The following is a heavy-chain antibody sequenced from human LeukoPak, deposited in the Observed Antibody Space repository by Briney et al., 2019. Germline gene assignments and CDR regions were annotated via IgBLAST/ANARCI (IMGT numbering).Heavy chain of an antibody. CDR1: GYTLTSYD. J-gene: IGHJ6*03. CDR2: MNPNSGNT. V-gene: IGHV1-8*03. D-gene: IGHD3-9*01. Sequence: ASVKVSCKASGYTLTSYDINWVRQATGQGLEWMGWMNPNSGNTGYAQKFQGRVTITRNTSISTAYMELSSLRSEDTAVYYCARAVYYDILTGYQDYYYYYMDVWGKGTTVTVSS. CDR3: ARAVYYDILTGYQDYYYYYMDV.